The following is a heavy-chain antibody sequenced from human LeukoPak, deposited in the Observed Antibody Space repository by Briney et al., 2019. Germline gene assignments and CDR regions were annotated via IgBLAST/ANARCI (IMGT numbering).Heavy chain of an antibody. D-gene: IGHD2-8*01. CDR3: AGPVGYCTNGVCYPDY. CDR2: IYYSGST. J-gene: IGHJ4*02. CDR1: GGSISSSSYY. V-gene: IGHV4-39*01. Sequence: SETLSLTCTASGGSISSSSYYWGWIRQPPGKGLEWIGSIYYSGSTYYNPSLESRVTISVDTSKNQFSLKLSSVTAADTAVYYCAGPVGYCTNGVCYPDYWGQGTLVTVSS.